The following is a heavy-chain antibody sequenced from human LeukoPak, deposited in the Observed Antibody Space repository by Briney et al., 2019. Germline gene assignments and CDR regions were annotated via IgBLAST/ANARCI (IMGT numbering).Heavy chain of an antibody. D-gene: IGHD1-26*01. J-gene: IGHJ3*02. Sequence: SETLSLTCTVSGFSISSYYWSWIRQPPGKGLEWIGYIYTSGSNNYNPSLKSRVTISVDTSKNQFSLKLSSVTAADTAVYYCARPGVGAHWLGAFDIWGQGTMVTVSS. V-gene: IGHV4-4*09. CDR3: ARPGVGAHWLGAFDI. CDR1: GFSISSYY. CDR2: IYTSGSN.